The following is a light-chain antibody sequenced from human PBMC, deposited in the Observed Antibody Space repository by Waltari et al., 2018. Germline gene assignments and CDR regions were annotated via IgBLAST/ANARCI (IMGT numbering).Light chain of an antibody. CDR1: QSISVW. J-gene: IGKJ4*01. CDR3: QQYDSYSTT. CDR2: RAS. V-gene: IGKV1-5*03. Sequence: IQMTQSPSTLSASVGDRVTITCRASQSISVWLAWYQQKPGRAPKLLIFRASSLESGVPSRFSGSGSGTEFTLAISSLQPDDFATYYCQQYDSYSTTFGGGTKVEIK.